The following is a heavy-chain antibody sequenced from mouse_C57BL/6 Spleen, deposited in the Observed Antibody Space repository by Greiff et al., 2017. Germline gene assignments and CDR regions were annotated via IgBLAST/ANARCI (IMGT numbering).Heavy chain of an antibody. CDR2: IDPSDSYT. D-gene: IGHD1-1*01. CDR3: ARGNGSSYRGYYFDY. CDR1: GYTFTSYW. Sequence: QVQLQQPGAELVMPGASVKLSCKASGYTFTSYWMHWVKQRPGQGLEWIGEIDPSDSYTNYNQKFKGKSTLTVDKSSSTAYMQRSSLTSEDSAVYYCARGNGSSYRGYYFDYWGQGTTLTVSS. V-gene: IGHV1-69*01. J-gene: IGHJ2*01.